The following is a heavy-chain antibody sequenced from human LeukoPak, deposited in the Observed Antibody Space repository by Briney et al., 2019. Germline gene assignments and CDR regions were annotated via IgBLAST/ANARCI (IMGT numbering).Heavy chain of an antibody. CDR3: ARAGTNLGDYDY. V-gene: IGHV4-38-2*02. J-gene: IGHJ4*02. Sequence: SEALSLTCTGSSYSLSNGHYWAWIRPSPEKGLECIATMFHSGYNPSLKSRVTTSVDTSKNEFSLNLSSVTAADTAVYYCARAGTNLGDYDYWGQGTLVTVSS. CDR2: MFHSG. CDR1: SYSLSNGHY. D-gene: IGHD4-17*01.